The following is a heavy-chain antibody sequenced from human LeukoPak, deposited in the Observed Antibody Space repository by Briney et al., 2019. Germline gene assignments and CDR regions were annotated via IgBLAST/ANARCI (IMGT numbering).Heavy chain of an antibody. CDR1: GFTFSSYA. Sequence: GGSLRLSCAASGFTFSSYAMSWVRQAPGKGREGVSAISGSGGSTYYADSVKGRFTISRDNSKNTLYLQMNSLRAEDTAVYYCAKRYSSSWYLWDYFDYWGQGTLVTVSS. D-gene: IGHD6-13*01. J-gene: IGHJ4*02. CDR3: AKRYSSSWYLWDYFDY. V-gene: IGHV3-23*01. CDR2: ISGSGGST.